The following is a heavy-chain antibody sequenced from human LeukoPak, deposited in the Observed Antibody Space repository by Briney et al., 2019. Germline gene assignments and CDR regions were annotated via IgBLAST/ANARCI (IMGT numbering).Heavy chain of an antibody. Sequence: GASVKVSCKASGYTFTGYYMHWVRQAPGQGLEWMGWINPNSGGTNYAQKFQGRVTMTRDTSISTAYMELSRLRSDDTAVYYCARAGITGTIDAFDIWGQGTMVTVSS. CDR2: INPNSGGT. D-gene: IGHD1-20*01. J-gene: IGHJ3*02. CDR3: ARAGITGTIDAFDI. V-gene: IGHV1-2*02. CDR1: GYTFTGYY.